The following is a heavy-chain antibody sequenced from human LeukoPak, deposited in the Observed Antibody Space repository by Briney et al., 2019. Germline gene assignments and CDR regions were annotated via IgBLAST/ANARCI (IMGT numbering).Heavy chain of an antibody. CDR3: AKDPYSGYDFGYFDL. CDR1: GFTFSGYD. J-gene: IGHJ2*01. Sequence: GGSLRLSGAASGFTFSGYDMSWVRQAPGKGLEWVSGIIDSGGSTYYADSVKGRFTISRDNAKNSLYLQMNSLRAEDTALYYCAKDPYSGYDFGYFDLWGRGTLVTVSS. V-gene: IGHV3-23*01. CDR2: IIDSGGST. D-gene: IGHD5-12*01.